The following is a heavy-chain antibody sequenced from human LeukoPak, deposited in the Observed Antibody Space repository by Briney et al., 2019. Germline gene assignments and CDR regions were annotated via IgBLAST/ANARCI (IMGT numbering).Heavy chain of an antibody. CDR1: GGSISSYY. D-gene: IGHD2-15*01. Sequence: SETLSLTCTVSGGSISSYYWSWIRQPPGKGLEWIGYIYYSGSTNYNPSLKSRVTISVDTSKNQFSLKLSSVTAADTAVYYCARLGGRGTRLPLDYWGQGTLVTVSS. J-gene: IGHJ4*02. CDR2: IYYSGST. V-gene: IGHV4-59*08. CDR3: ARLGGRGTRLPLDY.